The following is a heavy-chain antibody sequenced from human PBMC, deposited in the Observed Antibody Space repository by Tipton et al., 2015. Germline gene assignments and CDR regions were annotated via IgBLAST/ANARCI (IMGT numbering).Heavy chain of an antibody. J-gene: IGHJ4*02. CDR1: GGSISSGGYF. V-gene: IGHV4-31*03. CDR3: ARVPFDYFDY. Sequence: TLSLTCIVSGGSISSGGYFWSWIRQHPGKGLEWIGYVFYSGNTYYSQSLKSRVAISVDTSKSQFSLRVTSVTAADTAVYYCARVPFDYFDYWGQGILVTVSS. CDR2: VFYSGNT.